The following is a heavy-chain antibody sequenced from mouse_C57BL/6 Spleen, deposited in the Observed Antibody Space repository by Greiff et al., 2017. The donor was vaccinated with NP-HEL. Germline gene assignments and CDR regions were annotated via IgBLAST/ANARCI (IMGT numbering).Heavy chain of an antibody. V-gene: IGHV10-1*01. CDR2: IRSKSNNYAT. CDR3: VRLYYGSSYAMDY. Sequence: EVMLVESGGGLVQPKGSLKLSCAASGFSFNTYAMNWVRQAPGKGLEWVARIRSKSNNYATYYADSVKDRFTISRDDPESMLYLQMNNLKTEDTAMYYCVRLYYGSSYAMDYWGQGTSVTVSS. CDR1: GFSFNTYA. J-gene: IGHJ4*01. D-gene: IGHD1-1*01.